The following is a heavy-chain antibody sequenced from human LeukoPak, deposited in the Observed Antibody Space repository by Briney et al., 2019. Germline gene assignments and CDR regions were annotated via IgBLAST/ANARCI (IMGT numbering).Heavy chain of an antibody. V-gene: IGHV4-61*02. D-gene: IGHD1-26*01. Sequence: TSQTLSLTCTVSGGSMSSGSYYWSWIRQPAGKGLEWIGRIYTSGSTNYSPSLKSRVTISVDTSKNQFSLKLSSVTAADTAVYYCAGSGSYYFIDFWGQGTLVTVSS. CDR2: IYTSGST. CDR3: AGSGSYYFIDF. CDR1: GGSMSSGSYY. J-gene: IGHJ4*02.